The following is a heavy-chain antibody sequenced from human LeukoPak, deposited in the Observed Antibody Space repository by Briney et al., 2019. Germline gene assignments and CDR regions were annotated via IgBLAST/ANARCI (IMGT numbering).Heavy chain of an antibody. J-gene: IGHJ4*02. CDR1: GFTFSSHW. CDR3: ARARPVGASYFDY. V-gene: IGHV3-74*01. CDR2: IHRDGSST. Sequence: GGSLRLSCAASGFTFSSHWMHWVRQLPGQGLVWVSRIHRDGSSTNYADSVKGRFTISRDSAKNTLYLQVNSLRAEDTAIYYYARARPVGASYFDYWGQGILVTVSS. D-gene: IGHD3-10*01.